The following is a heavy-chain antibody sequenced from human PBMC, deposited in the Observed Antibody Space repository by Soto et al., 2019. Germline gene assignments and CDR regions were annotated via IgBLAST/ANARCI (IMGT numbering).Heavy chain of an antibody. D-gene: IGHD3-16*01. Sequence: QVQLVESGGGVVQPGTSLRVSCVGSGFTFRSYVIHWVRQAPGKGLEWVALTSYDGSDKYYGDSVRGRFTISRDNSRNTGDLQMDSLRLERTALYFFARWGKTGGLDVWGQGTLVSVSS. CDR1: GFTFRSYV. J-gene: IGHJ1*01. CDR2: TSYDGSDK. V-gene: IGHV3-30*05. CDR3: ARWGKTGGLDV.